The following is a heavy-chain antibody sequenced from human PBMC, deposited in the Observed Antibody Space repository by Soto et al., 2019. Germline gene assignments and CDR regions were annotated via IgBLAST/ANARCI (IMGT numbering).Heavy chain of an antibody. D-gene: IGHD3-3*01. V-gene: IGHV1-2*02. CDR1: VYTFTGYY. J-gene: IGHJ6*02. CDR2: INPNSGGP. Sequence: GXSVKVSCKASVYTFTGYYIHWVRQAPGQRLEWMGYINPNSGGPNYAQKFQGRVTMTRDTSISTAYMELSRLRSDDTAVYFCARDYWSGDRYYYGMDVWGQGTTVTGSS. CDR3: ARDYWSGDRYYYGMDV.